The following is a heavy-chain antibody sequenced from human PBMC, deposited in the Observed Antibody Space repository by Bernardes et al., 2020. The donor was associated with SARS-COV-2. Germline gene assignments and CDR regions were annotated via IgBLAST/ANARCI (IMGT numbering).Heavy chain of an antibody. CDR3: AKHSSATLTTRWGWFDP. CDR2: TSYDGTDA. J-gene: IGHJ5*02. V-gene: IGHV3-30-3*02. CDR1: GLTLSRYA. Sequence: GGSLRLSCEVSGLTLSRYAMHWVRQAPGKGLEWVAVTSYDGTDADYADSVKGRFTISRDNSKNTLYLQMNSLRAEDAALYYCAKHSSATLTTRWGWFDPWGQGTLVTVS. D-gene: IGHD4-17*01.